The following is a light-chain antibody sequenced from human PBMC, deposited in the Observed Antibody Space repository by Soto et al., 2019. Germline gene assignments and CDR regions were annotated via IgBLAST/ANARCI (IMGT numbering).Light chain of an antibody. CDR2: GAS. J-gene: IGKJ1*01. CDR3: QHFGNSLWT. Sequence: EVVMTQSPATLSVSPGERVTFSCRASQSVASRNLAWYQQKSGQAPRLLIYGASSRAIHTPDRFSGSGSGTDFTLTISGLEPEDFAVYYCQHFGNSLWTFGQGTKVDI. CDR1: QSVASRN. V-gene: IGKV3-20*01.